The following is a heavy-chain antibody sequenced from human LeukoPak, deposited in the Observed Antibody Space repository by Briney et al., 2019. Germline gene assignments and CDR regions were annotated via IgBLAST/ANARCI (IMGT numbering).Heavy chain of an antibody. J-gene: IGHJ4*02. CDR2: TIPIFGTA. Sequence: SVKVSCKASGGTFSSYAISWVRQAPGQGLEWMGGTIPIFGTANYAQKFQGRVTITTDESTSTAYMELSSLRSEDTAVYYCARDTQLYPGTFDYWGQGTLVTVSS. V-gene: IGHV1-69*05. CDR3: ARDTQLYPGTFDY. CDR1: GGTFSSYA. D-gene: IGHD1-14*01.